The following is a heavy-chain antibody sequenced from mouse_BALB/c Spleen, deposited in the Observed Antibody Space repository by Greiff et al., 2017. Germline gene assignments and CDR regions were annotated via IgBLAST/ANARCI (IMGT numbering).Heavy chain of an antibody. CDR3: AREEGSPFAY. CDR1: GFTFSSYA. V-gene: IGHV5-9-4*01. CDR2: ISSGGSYT. J-gene: IGHJ3*01. Sequence: EVQLQESGGGLVKPGGSLKLSCAASGFTFSSYAMSWVRQSPEKRLEWVAEISSGGSYTYYPDTVTGRFTISRDNAKNTLYLEMSSLRSEDTAMYYCAREEGSPFAYWGQGTLVTVSA.